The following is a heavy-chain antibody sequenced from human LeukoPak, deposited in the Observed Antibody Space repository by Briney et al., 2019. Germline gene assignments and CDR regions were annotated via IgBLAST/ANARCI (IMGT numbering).Heavy chain of an antibody. CDR2: ISGSGGST. D-gene: IGHD1-26*01. Sequence: GGSLRLSCAASRFIFSNYGMIWVRQAPGKGLEWVSAISGSGGSTYYADSVKGRFTISRDNSKNTLYLQMNSLKNEDTAVYYCVTEVSGSFPTWGRGTLVTVSS. J-gene: IGHJ4*02. CDR1: RFIFSNYG. V-gene: IGHV3-23*01. CDR3: VTEVSGSFPT.